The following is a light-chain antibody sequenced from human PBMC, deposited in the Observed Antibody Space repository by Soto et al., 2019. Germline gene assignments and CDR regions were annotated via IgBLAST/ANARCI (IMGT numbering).Light chain of an antibody. CDR2: KAS. CDR3: QQYDIYPWT. Sequence: DIQMTQSPSTLSASAGDRVTITCRASQSISYWLAWYQQKRGKAPKLLIYKASSLESGVPSRFSGSGSGTEFTLTISSLQPDDFATYYCQQYDIYPWTFGQGTKVDI. CDR1: QSISYW. V-gene: IGKV1-5*03. J-gene: IGKJ1*01.